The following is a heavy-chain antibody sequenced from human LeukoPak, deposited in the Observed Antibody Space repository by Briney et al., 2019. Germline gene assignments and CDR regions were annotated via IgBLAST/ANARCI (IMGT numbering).Heavy chain of an antibody. CDR3: ARARGPGSCYLCAFDI. D-gene: IGHD2-15*01. Sequence: PGGSLRLSCADSGFTFSSYSMNWVRQAPGKGLEWVSYISSSSSTIYYADSVKGRFTISRDNAKNSLYLQMNSLRAEDTAVYYCARARGPGSCYLCAFDIWGQGTMVTVSS. V-gene: IGHV3-48*01. J-gene: IGHJ3*02. CDR2: ISSSSSTI. CDR1: GFTFSSYS.